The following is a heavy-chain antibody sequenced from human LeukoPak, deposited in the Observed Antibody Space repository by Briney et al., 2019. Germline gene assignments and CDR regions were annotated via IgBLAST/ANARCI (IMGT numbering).Heavy chain of an antibody. CDR1: GVSISSYY. D-gene: IGHD1-26*01. Sequence: SETLSLTCTVSGVSISSYYWSWIRQPPGKGLEWIGYIYYSGSTNYNPSLKSRVTISVDTSKNQFSLKLSSVTAADTAVYYCARDESGSYADWGQGTLVTVSS. CDR3: ARDESGSYAD. J-gene: IGHJ4*02. CDR2: IYYSGST. V-gene: IGHV4-59*01.